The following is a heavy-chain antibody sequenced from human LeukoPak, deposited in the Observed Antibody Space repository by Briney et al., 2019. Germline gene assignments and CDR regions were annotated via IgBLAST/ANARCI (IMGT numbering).Heavy chain of an antibody. CDR2: IYTSGST. Sequence: SETLSLTCTVSGGSISSYYWSWIRQPPGKGLEWIGYIYTSGSTNYNPSLKSRVTISVDTSKNQFSLKLSSVTAADTAVYYCATIHDYGGNGDAFDIWGQGTMVTVSS. V-gene: IGHV4-4*09. CDR1: GGSISSYY. D-gene: IGHD4-23*01. CDR3: ATIHDYGGNGDAFDI. J-gene: IGHJ3*02.